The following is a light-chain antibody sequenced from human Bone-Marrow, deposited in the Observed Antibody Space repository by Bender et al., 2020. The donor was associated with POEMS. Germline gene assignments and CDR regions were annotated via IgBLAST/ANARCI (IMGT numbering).Light chain of an antibody. J-gene: IGLJ1*01. CDR1: DSNFGGNN. V-gene: IGLV2-23*01. CDR3: CSFAGVGV. CDR2: EGT. Sequence: QSVLTQPPSASGTPGQSVIISCSGTDSNFGGNNVNWYQQHPGKAPKLMIYEGTERPSGISARFSGSKSGNTASLTISGLQPEDEADYYCCSFAGVGVFGSGTTVTVL.